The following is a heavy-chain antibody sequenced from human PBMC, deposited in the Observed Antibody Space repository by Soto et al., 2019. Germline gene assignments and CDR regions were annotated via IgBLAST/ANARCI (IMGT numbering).Heavy chain of an antibody. V-gene: IGHV3-33*01. D-gene: IGHD3-3*01. Sequence: QVQLVESGGGVVQPGRSLRLSCAASGFTFSSYGMHWVRQAPGKGLEWVAVIWYDGSNKYYADSVKGRFTISRDHSKNTLYLQMNSLRAEDTAVYYCAREGGYDFWSAYDFDYWGQGTLVTVSS. CDR1: GFTFSSYG. CDR3: AREGGYDFWSAYDFDY. CDR2: IWYDGSNK. J-gene: IGHJ4*02.